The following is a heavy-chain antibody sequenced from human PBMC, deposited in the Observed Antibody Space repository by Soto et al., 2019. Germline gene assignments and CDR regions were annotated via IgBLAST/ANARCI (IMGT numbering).Heavy chain of an antibody. V-gene: IGHV3-11*05. CDR1: GFPFSDYY. CDR3: ARRRPTGYYNY. CDR2: ISSSSSDT. Sequence: QVQPVESGGDLVKPGGSLRLSCAASGFPFSDYYMSWIRQAPGKGLEWVSSISSSSSDTNYAQSVKGRFTISRDNAKNSLHLQMNSLRAEDTAVYYCARRRPTGYYNYWGQGTLVTVSA. J-gene: IGHJ4*02. D-gene: IGHD3-9*01.